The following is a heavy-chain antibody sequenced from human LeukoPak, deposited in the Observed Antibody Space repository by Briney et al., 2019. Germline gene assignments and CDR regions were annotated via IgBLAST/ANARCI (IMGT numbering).Heavy chain of an antibody. CDR1: GGSFSGYY. J-gene: IGHJ4*02. CDR2: INHSGST. D-gene: IGHD5-18*01. V-gene: IGHV4-34*01. Sequence: NPSETLSLTCAVYGGSFSGYYWSWIRQPPGKGLEWIGEINHSGSTNYNPSLKSRVTISVDTSKNQFSLKLSSVTAADTAVYYCAGGRQKSWIQLWFDYWGQGTLVTVSS. CDR3: AGGRQKSWIQLWFDY.